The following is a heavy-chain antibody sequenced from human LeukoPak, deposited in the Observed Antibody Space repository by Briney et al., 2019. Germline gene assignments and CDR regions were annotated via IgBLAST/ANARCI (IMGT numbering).Heavy chain of an antibody. V-gene: IGHV5-51*01. CDR2: IYPGDSET. D-gene: IGHD3-10*01. Sequence: ETLSLTCTVSGGSISSYYWSWIRQPPGKGLEWMGIIYPGDSETRYSPSFQGQVTISADKSITTAYLQWTSLKASDTAMYYCARPVSVSGSYIYWGQGTLVTVSS. J-gene: IGHJ4*02. CDR1: GGSISSYY. CDR3: ARPVSVSGSYIY.